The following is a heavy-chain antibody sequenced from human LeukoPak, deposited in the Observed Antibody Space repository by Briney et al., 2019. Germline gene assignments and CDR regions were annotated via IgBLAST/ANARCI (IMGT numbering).Heavy chain of an antibody. CDR1: GFAFSSYW. V-gene: IGHV3-7*01. CDR2: IKQDGNEK. J-gene: IGHJ3*02. D-gene: IGHD3-16*01. Sequence: PGGSLRLSCAASGFAFSSYWMSWVRQAPGKGLEWVANIKQDGNEKYYVDSVKGRFTISRDNAKNSLSLQMNSLRAEDTAVYYCAKALGLRSVFDIWGQGTMVTVSS. CDR3: AKALGLRSVFDI.